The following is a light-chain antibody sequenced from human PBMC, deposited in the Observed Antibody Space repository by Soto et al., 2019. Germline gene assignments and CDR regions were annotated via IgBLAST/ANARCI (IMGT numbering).Light chain of an antibody. Sequence: QSVLTHPASVSGSPGQSITTSCTGTSSDVGGYNYVSWYQQHPGKAPKLMIYEVSNRPSGVSNRFSGSKSGNTASLTISGLQAEDEADYYCSSYTSSSTVFGTGTKVTVL. J-gene: IGLJ1*01. CDR1: SSDVGGYNY. CDR3: SSYTSSSTV. CDR2: EVS. V-gene: IGLV2-14*01.